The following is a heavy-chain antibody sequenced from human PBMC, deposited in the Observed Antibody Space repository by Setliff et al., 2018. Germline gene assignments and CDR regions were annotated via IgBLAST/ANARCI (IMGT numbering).Heavy chain of an antibody. CDR1: TFTFSKYA. CDR2: IGASGDRT. CDR3: AGQGPIFGSGLIPGFDQ. J-gene: IGHJ4*02. Sequence: GGSLRLSCVASTFTFSKYAITWVRQAPGKGLEWVSSIGASGDRTYYADSVKGRFTISRDNSRNTVSLQMSSLRTEDTAIYFCAGQGPIFGSGLIPGFDQWGQGTMVTVS. V-gene: IGHV3-23*01. D-gene: IGHD3-3*01.